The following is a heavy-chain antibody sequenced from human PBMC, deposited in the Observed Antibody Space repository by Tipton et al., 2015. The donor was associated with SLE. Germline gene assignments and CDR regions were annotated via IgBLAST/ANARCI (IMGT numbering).Heavy chain of an antibody. CDR1: RGSISGHY. V-gene: IGHV4-4*07. CDR3: ASDIIEELDY. Sequence: TLSLTCTVSRGSISGHYWSWIRQPAGKGLEWIGRIHSSGITNYNPSPKNRVTMSLDTSKNQFSLKLISVTAADTAVYYCASDIIEELDYWGQGTLVTVSS. D-gene: IGHD3-10*01. J-gene: IGHJ4*02. CDR2: IHSSGIT.